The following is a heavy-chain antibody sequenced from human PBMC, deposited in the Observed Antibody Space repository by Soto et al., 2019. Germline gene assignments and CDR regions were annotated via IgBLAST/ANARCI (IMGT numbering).Heavy chain of an antibody. CDR2: IRDKANSNTT. D-gene: IGHD6-6*01. J-gene: IGHJ6*02. CDR1: GFTFSDHY. V-gene: IGHV3-72*01. CDR3: ARGSSSSQSFYYYGLDV. Sequence: EVQLVESGGGLVQPGGSLRLSCAASGFTFSDHYMDWVRQAPGKGLEWIGRIRDKANSNTTEYAASVKGRFSVSRDDSESSLYLQMNSLKTDDTATYYCARGSSSSQSFYYYGLDVWGQGTTVTVSS.